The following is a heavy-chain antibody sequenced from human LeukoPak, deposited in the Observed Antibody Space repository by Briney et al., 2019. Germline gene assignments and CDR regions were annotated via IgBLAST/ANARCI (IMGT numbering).Heavy chain of an antibody. D-gene: IGHD4-23*01. CDR2: IRYDGSNK. J-gene: IGHJ4*02. Sequence: PGRSLRLSCAASGFTFSSYGMHWVRQAPGKGLEGVAVIRYDGSNKYYADSVKGRFTISRDNFKNTLYLQMNSLRAEDTAVYYCAKGSVATFDYWGQGTLVTVSS. CDR3: AKGSVATFDY. CDR1: GFTFSSYG. V-gene: IGHV3-30*02.